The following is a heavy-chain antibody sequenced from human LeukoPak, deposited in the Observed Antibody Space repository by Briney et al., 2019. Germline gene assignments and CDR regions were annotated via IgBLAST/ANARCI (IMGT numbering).Heavy chain of an antibody. CDR1: GFTFSNYW. J-gene: IGHJ6*03. CDR2: KKQDGSEK. D-gene: IGHD6-25*01. CDR3: ARFAAGGSYYYYMDV. V-gene: IGHV3-7*01. Sequence: GGSLRLSCAASGFTFSNYWMSWVRQAPGKGLEWVANKKQDGSEKYYVDSVKGRFTISRDNAKNSLYLQMNSLRADDTAVYYCARFAAGGSYYYYMDVWGKGTTVTVSS.